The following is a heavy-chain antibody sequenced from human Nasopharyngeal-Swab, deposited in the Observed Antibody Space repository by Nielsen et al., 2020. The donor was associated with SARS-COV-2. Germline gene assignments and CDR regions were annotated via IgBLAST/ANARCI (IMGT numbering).Heavy chain of an antibody. D-gene: IGHD2-2*02. Sequence: GESLKISCAASGFTFNVYTMNWVRQAPGTGLEWVSAISSTGDYIYYAASVKGRFTISRDNAKNSLYLQMDNLRAEDTAVYYCARNTPAMFAYWGRGTLVTVSS. CDR1: GFTFNVYT. CDR3: ARNTPAMFAY. V-gene: IGHV3-21*01. CDR2: ISSTGDYI. J-gene: IGHJ4*02.